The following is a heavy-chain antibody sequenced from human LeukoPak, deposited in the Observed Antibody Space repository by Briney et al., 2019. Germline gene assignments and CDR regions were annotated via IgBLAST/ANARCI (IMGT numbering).Heavy chain of an antibody. CDR2: ISISSSYI. V-gene: IGHV3-21*01. CDR1: GFTFSSYS. D-gene: IGHD1-26*01. J-gene: IGHJ4*02. Sequence: MTGGSLRLSCAASGFTFSSYSMNWVRQAPGKWLEWVSSISISSSYIYYADSGKGRFTISRDNAKNSLYLQMNSMRAEDTAVYYCARDEWELPGSYFDYWGQGTLVTVSS. CDR3: ARDEWELPGSYFDY.